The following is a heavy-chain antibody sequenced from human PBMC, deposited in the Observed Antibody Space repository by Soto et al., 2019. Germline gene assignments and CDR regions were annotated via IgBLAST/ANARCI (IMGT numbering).Heavy chain of an antibody. J-gene: IGHJ4*02. CDR3: AKDPSVRRYQPLLYLH. CDR1: GFTFSSYA. CDR2: ISGSGGST. D-gene: IGHD2-2*02. Sequence: QPGGSLRLSCAASGFTFSSYAMSWVRQAPGKGLEWVSAISGSGGSTYYADSVKGRFTISRDNSKNTLYLQMNSLRAEDTAVYYCAKDPSVRRYQPLLYLHWGQGTLVTVSS. V-gene: IGHV3-23*01.